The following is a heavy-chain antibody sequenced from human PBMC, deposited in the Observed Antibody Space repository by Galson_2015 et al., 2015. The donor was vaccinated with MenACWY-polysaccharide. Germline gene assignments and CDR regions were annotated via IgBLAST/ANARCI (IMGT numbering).Heavy chain of an antibody. CDR2: MNPNSGNI. D-gene: IGHD5-18*01. V-gene: IGHV1-8*01. CDR3: ARAGYKASDY. Sequence: SVKVSCKASGYTFTSYEINWVRQAPGQGLEWMGWMNPNSGNIGYAQKFLGKFTMTRDTSIGTAYMELNDLRPEHTAVYYCARAGYKASDYWGQGTPVTVSS. J-gene: IGHJ4*02. CDR1: GYTFTSYE.